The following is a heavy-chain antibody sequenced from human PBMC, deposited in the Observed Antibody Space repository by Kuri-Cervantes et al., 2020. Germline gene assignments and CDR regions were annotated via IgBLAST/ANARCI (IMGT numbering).Heavy chain of an antibody. D-gene: IGHD5-18*01. CDR3: ACGRWIQLWARKYYFDY. J-gene: IGHJ4*02. CDR1: GFTFSSYA. Sequence: GESLKISCAASGFTFSSYAMHWVRQAPGKGLEYVSAISSNGGSTYYANSVKCRFTISRDNSKNTPYLQMGSLRAEDMAVYYCACGRWIQLWARKYYFDYWGQGTLVTVSS. CDR2: ISSNGGST. V-gene: IGHV3-64*01.